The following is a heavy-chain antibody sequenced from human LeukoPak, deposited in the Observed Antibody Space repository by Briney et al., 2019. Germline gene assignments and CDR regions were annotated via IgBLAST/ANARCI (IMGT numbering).Heavy chain of an antibody. J-gene: IGHJ6*03. Sequence: SETLSLTCTVSGGSISSSSYYWGWIRQPPGKGLEWIGSIYYSGSTYYNPSLKSRVTISVDTSKNQFSLKLSSVTAADTAVYYCARLPQGTGPYYFYYYMDVWGKGTTVTVSS. CDR1: GGSISSSSYY. D-gene: IGHD1-1*01. V-gene: IGHV4-39*01. CDR3: ARLPQGTGPYYFYYYMDV. CDR2: IYYSGST.